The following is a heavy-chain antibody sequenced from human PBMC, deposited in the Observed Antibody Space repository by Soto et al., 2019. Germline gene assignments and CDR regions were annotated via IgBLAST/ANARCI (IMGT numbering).Heavy chain of an antibody. CDR1: GFTFSSYA. CDR2: ISGSGGST. CDR3: ARDNWNYVSAFDI. V-gene: IGHV3-23*01. J-gene: IGHJ3*02. D-gene: IGHD1-7*01. Sequence: PGGSLRLSCAASGFTFSSYAMNWVRQAPGKGLEWVSAISGSGGSTYYADSVKGRFTISRDNSKNTLYLQINSLRAEDTAVYYCARDNWNYVSAFDIWGQGTMVTVSS.